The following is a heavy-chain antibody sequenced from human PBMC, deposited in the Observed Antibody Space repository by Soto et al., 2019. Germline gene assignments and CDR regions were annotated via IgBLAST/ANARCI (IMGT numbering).Heavy chain of an antibody. CDR2: MNPNSGNT. J-gene: IGHJ6*03. Sequence: ASVKVSCKASGYTFTSYDINWVRQATGQGLEWMGWMNPNSGNTGYAQKFQGRVTMTRNTSISTAYMELSSLRSEDTAVYYCARTQWLRGFIYYYYMDVWGKGTTVTVSS. CDR1: GYTFTSYD. D-gene: IGHD5-12*01. CDR3: ARTQWLRGFIYYYYMDV. V-gene: IGHV1-8*01.